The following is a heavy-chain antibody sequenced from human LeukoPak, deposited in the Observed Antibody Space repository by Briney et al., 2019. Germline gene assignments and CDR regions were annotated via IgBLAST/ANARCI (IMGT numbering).Heavy chain of an antibody. D-gene: IGHD3-22*01. J-gene: IGHJ5*02. V-gene: IGHV3-9*01. CDR2: ISWKSGSI. CDR1: GFTFDDYA. CDR3: AKGSSGYYNWFDP. Sequence: GGSLRLSCAASGFTFDDYAMHWVRQAPRKGLEWVSGISWKSGSIGYADSVKGRFTISRDNAKNSLYLQMNSLRAEDTALYYCAKGSSGYYNWFDPWGQGTLVTVSS.